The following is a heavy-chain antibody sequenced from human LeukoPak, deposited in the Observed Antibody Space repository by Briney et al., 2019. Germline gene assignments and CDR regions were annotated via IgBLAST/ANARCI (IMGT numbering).Heavy chain of an antibody. Sequence: SETLSLACTVSGDSMTSDYWTWIRQPPGKGLEWLGYVYHSGTSFYNPALKSRLTISIDTSKKQFSLNVISVTTADTALYFCARDRGIGYGPSDLDSWGPGVLVTVSS. CDR3: ARDRGIGYGPSDLDS. J-gene: IGHJ4*02. V-gene: IGHV4-59*01. CDR2: VYHSGTS. D-gene: IGHD3-10*01. CDR1: GDSMTSDY.